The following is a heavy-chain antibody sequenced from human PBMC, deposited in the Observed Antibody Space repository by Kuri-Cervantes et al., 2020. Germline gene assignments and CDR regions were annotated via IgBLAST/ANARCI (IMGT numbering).Heavy chain of an antibody. CDR1: GFTFKNYV. CDR2: IDSDSGHV. V-gene: IGHV3-23*01. Sequence: GESLKISCAASGFTFKNYVMNWVRQAPGKGLEWVSSIDSDSGHVYVADSVKGRFTISRDNSKSTLYLQMNSLRAEDTAIYYCAKDSLPRITVAGDSYWGQGTLVTVSS. CDR3: AKDSLPRITVAGDSY. J-gene: IGHJ4*02. D-gene: IGHD6-19*01.